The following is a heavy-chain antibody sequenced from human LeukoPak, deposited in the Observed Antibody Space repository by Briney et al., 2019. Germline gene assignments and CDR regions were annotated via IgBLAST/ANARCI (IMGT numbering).Heavy chain of an antibody. Sequence: ASVKVSCKASGYTFTGYYMHWVRQAPGQGLQYMGRINPNSGGTNYAPKFQDRVTLTRDTSISTAYMELGRLRSDDTAVCYCALTAVTTLDFDYWGQGTLVTVSS. V-gene: IGHV1-2*06. CDR1: GYTFTGYY. J-gene: IGHJ4*02. D-gene: IGHD4-17*01. CDR2: INPNSGGT. CDR3: ALTAVTTLDFDY.